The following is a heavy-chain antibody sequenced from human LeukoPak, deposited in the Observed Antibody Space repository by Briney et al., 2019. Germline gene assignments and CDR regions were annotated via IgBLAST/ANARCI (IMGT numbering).Heavy chain of an antibody. CDR2: IYYTGNT. CDR3: ATLTTVTTSWYFDL. V-gene: IGHV4-59*01. D-gene: IGHD4-17*01. Sequence: PSETLSLTCTVSGGSISSYYWSWIRQPPGKGLEWIGYIYYTGNTNYNPSLKSRLNISLDTSKNQFSLKLSSVTAADTAMYYCATLTTVTTSWYFDLWGRGTVVSVSS. CDR1: GGSISSYY. J-gene: IGHJ2*01.